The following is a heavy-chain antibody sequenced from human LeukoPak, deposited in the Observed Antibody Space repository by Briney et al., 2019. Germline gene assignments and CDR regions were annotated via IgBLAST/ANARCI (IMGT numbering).Heavy chain of an antibody. CDR1: GGSISSYY. CDR2: IYYSGST. V-gene: IGHV4-59*01. Sequence: SETLSLICIVSGGSISSYYWSWIRQPPGKGLEWIGYIYYSGSTNYNPSLKSRVTISVDTSKNQFSLKLSSVAAADTAVYYCARDNWGSGSYHDAFGIWGQGTVVTVSS. D-gene: IGHD1-26*01. CDR3: ARDNWGSGSYHDAFGI. J-gene: IGHJ3*02.